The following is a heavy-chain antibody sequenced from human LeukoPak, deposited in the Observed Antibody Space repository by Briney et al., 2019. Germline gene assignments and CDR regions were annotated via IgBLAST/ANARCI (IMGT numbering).Heavy chain of an antibody. D-gene: IGHD6-13*01. Sequence: GGSLRLSCAASGLTFSSYSMNWVRQAPGKGLEWVSSISSSSSYIYYADSVKGRFTISRDNAKNSLYLQMNSLRAEDTAVYYCASGPAWYSSSWPYYYYYYMDVWGKGTTVTVSS. J-gene: IGHJ6*03. CDR2: ISSSSSYI. CDR3: ASGPAWYSSSWPYYYYYYMDV. V-gene: IGHV3-21*01. CDR1: GLTFSSYS.